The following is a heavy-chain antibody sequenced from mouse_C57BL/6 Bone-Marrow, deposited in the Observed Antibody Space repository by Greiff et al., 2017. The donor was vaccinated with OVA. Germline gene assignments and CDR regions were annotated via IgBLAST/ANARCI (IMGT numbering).Heavy chain of an antibody. J-gene: IGHJ2*01. Sequence: EVKLVESGGGLVKPGGSLTLSCAASGFTFSDYGMHWVRQAPEKGLEWVAYICSGSSTIYYADIVKGRFTISRDNAKNALFLKMTSLSAKDTAMYYCARYGSSHYWGQGTTLTVSS. V-gene: IGHV5-17*01. CDR1: GFTFSDYG. CDR3: ARYGSSHY. CDR2: ICSGSSTI. D-gene: IGHD1-1*01.